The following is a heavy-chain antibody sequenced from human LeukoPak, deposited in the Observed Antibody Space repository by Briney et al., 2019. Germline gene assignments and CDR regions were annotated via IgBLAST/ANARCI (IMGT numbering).Heavy chain of an antibody. CDR2: ISWNSGSI. CDR1: GFTFDDYA. J-gene: IGHJ4*02. Sequence: PGGSLRLSCAASGFTFDDYAMHWVRQAPGKGLEWVSGISWNSGSIGYADSVKGRFTISRDNAKDSLYQQMNSLRAEDTALYYCAKDISDRSGWFDYWGQGTLVTVSS. CDR3: AKDISDRSGWFDY. D-gene: IGHD6-19*01. V-gene: IGHV3-9*01.